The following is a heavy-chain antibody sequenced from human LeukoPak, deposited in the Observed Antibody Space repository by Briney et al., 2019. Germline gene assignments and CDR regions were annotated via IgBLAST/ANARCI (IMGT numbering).Heavy chain of an antibody. CDR2: IKQDGSDK. D-gene: IGHD3-16*01. V-gene: IGHV3-7*01. CDR1: GFTFSHYW. Sequence: PGGSLRLSCKVSGFTFSHYWMAWVRQAPGKGLEWVANIKQDGSDKYYLDSMKGRLTISRDNAKNSLYLQVNSLRVEDTAVYYCASLNYGQVWGSPHYYFDYWGQGILVTVSS. J-gene: IGHJ4*02. CDR3: ASLNYGQVWGSPHYYFDY.